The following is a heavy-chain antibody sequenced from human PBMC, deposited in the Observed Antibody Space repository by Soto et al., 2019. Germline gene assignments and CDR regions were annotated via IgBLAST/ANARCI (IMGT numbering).Heavy chain of an antibody. CDR1: GFTFSSYW. D-gene: IGHD6-19*01. CDR2: IKQDGSEK. V-gene: IGHV3-7*01. Sequence: EVQLVESGGGLVQPGGSLRLSCAASGFTFSSYWMSWVRQAPGKGMEWVANIKQDGSEKFYVDSVKGRFTISRDNAKNSLYLQMNSLRAEDTAVYYCARGTGAAVAADYWGQGTLVTVSS. CDR3: ARGTGAAVAADY. J-gene: IGHJ4*02.